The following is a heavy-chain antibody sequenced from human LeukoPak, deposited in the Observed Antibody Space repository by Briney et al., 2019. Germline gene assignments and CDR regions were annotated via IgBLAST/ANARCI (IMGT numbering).Heavy chain of an antibody. CDR2: INHSGST. D-gene: IGHD5-18*01. V-gene: IGHV4-34*01. CDR3: ARREYSYGLSYY. J-gene: IGHJ4*02. Sequence: SETLSLTCAVYSGSFSGYYWSWIRQPPGKGLEWIGEINHSGSTNYNPSLKSRVTISVDTSKNQFSLKLSSVTAADTAVYYCARREYSYGLSYYWGQGTLVTVSS. CDR1: SGSFSGYY.